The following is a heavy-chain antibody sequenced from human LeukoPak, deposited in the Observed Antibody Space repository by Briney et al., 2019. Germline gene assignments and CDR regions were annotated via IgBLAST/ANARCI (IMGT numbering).Heavy chain of an antibody. V-gene: IGHV3-21*01. J-gene: IGHJ3*02. Sequence: GGSLRLSCTASGFTFSTYSMIWVRQAPGKGLEWVSSISSSSSYIYYADSVKGRFTISRDNAKNSLYLQMNSLRAEDTAVYYCARGGWLRFDDAFDIWGQGTMVTVSS. CDR2: ISSSSSYI. D-gene: IGHD5-12*01. CDR1: GFTFSTYS. CDR3: ARGGWLRFDDAFDI.